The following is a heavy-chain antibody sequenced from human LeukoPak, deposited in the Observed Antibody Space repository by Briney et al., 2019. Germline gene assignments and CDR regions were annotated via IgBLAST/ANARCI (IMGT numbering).Heavy chain of an antibody. Sequence: GASVKVSCKTSGYTFTGYYIQWVRQAPGQGLEWMGYINPTSGGTNYAQEFQGRVTMTRDTSISTAYMELSRLTSDDTAVYYCAKDITIFGVSDAFDIWGQGTMVTVSS. J-gene: IGHJ3*02. D-gene: IGHD3-3*01. CDR3: AKDITIFGVSDAFDI. CDR2: INPTSGGT. V-gene: IGHV1-2*02. CDR1: GYTFTGYY.